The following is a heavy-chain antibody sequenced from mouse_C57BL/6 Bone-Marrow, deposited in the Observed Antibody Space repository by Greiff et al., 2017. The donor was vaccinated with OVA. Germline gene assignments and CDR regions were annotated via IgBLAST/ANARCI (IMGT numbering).Heavy chain of an antibody. CDR3: ARRFTTVVAEYFDV. D-gene: IGHD1-1*01. CDR2: FHPYNDDT. Sequence: QVHVKQSGAELVKPGASVKMSCKASGYTFTTYPIEWMKQNHGKSLEWIGNFHPYNDDTKYNEKFKGKATLTVEKSSSTVYLELSRLTSDDSAVYYCARRFTTVVAEYFDVWGTGTTVTVSS. J-gene: IGHJ1*03. V-gene: IGHV1-47*01. CDR1: GYTFTTYP.